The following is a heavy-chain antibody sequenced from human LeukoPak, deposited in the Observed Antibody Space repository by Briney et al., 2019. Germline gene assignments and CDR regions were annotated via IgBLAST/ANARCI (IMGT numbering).Heavy chain of an antibody. CDR3: AREVPAAISSYYYYYMDV. CDR1: GGTFSSYA. CDR2: IIPIFGTA. Sequence: SVKVSCKASGGTFSSYAISWVRQAPGQGLEWMGGIIPIFGTANYAQKFQGRVTITADESTSTAYMELSSLRSEGTAVYYCAREVPAAISSYYYYYMDVWGKGTTVTVSS. V-gene: IGHV1-69*13. J-gene: IGHJ6*03. D-gene: IGHD2-2*02.